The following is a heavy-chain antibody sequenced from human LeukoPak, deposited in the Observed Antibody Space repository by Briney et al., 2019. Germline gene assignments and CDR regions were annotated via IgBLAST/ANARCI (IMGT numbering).Heavy chain of an antibody. V-gene: IGHV3-7*01. J-gene: IGHJ4*02. CDR2: MNEDGSEK. D-gene: IGHD4-11*01. Sequence: PGGSLRLSCAASGFGFSNYWMSWVRQAPGKGLEWVANMNEDGSEKNYVDSVKGRFTISRDNAQDSLYPQMNSLRAEDTAVYYCARDRGYSNFDYWGQGTLLTVSS. CDR1: GFGFSNYW. CDR3: ARDRGYSNFDY.